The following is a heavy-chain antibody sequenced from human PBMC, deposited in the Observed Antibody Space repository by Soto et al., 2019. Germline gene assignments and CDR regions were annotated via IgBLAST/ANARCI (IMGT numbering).Heavy chain of an antibody. Sequence: QVPLVQSGAAVKKPGSSVTVSCKASGGTFSSYAIHWVRQAPGQGLEWMGGIIPMYGPAKYAQRFQGRVTITADESTTTVYMELTSLTSQDTAVYYCARVTSMVRGVIDNGFDPWGHGTLVTVSS. D-gene: IGHD3-10*01. CDR2: IIPMYGPA. CDR3: ARVTSMVRGVIDNGFDP. CDR1: GGTFSSYA. J-gene: IGHJ5*02. V-gene: IGHV1-69*01.